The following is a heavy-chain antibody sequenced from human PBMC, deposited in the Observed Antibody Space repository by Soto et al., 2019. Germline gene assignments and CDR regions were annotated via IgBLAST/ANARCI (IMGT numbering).Heavy chain of an antibody. CDR1: GFTFSSND. Sequence: EVQLVESGGGLIQPGGSLRLSCEAYGFTFSSNDMNWVRQAPGKGLEWVSLIWTSGSTAYADSVKGRFTISRDNSKSALYLHMSSLRAEDTAVYYCATRPLLRGAPWGQGTMVTVSS. CDR2: IWTSGST. D-gene: IGHD3-16*01. CDR3: ATRPLLRGAP. J-gene: IGHJ3*01. V-gene: IGHV3-53*01.